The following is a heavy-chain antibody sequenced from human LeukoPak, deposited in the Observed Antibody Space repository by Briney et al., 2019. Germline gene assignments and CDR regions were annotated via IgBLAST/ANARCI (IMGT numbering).Heavy chain of an antibody. Sequence: SETLSLTCTVSGGSISSSYSYWGWIRQPPGKGLEWIGSIYHSGSTYYNPSLKSRVTISVDTSKNQFSLKLSSVTAADTAVYYCAKQQPSLDYWGQGTLVTVSS. J-gene: IGHJ4*02. V-gene: IGHV4-39*01. CDR2: IYHSGST. CDR1: GGSISSSYSY. D-gene: IGHD6-13*01. CDR3: AKQQPSLDY.